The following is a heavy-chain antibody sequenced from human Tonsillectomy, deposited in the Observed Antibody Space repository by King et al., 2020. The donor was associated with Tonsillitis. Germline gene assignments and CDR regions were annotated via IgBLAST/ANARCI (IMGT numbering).Heavy chain of an antibody. V-gene: IGHV4-4*02. Sequence: VQLQESGPGLVKPSGTLSLTCAVSGGSISSSNWWNWVRQPPGKGLEWXGXXYHSGXTNYNPSLKSRVTISVDKPXNQFSLKLSSVTAADTAVYYCARAPNVDTAMAHFDYWGQGTLVTVSS. J-gene: IGHJ4*02. CDR3: ARAPNVDTAMAHFDY. CDR1: GGSISSSNW. CDR2: XYHSGXT. D-gene: IGHD5-18*01.